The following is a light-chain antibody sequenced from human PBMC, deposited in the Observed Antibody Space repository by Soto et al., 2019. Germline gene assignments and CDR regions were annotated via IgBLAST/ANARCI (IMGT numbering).Light chain of an antibody. J-gene: IGKJ1*01. Sequence: DIQLTQSPSFLSASIGDRVTITCRASQDISIYLAWYQQKPGKAPKLLIYGASTLQSGVPSRFSGSGSGTEFTLTISSLQPEDFATYYCLQHNSYPRTFGQGTKGDIK. V-gene: IGKV1-9*01. CDR3: LQHNSYPRT. CDR2: GAS. CDR1: QDISIY.